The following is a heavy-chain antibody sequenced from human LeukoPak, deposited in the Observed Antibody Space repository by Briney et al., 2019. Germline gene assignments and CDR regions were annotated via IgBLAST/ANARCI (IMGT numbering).Heavy chain of an antibody. D-gene: IGHD3-16*01. V-gene: IGHV3-7*01. CDR3: ARDGGTDWYDP. CDR1: GFSISGYW. J-gene: IGHJ5*02. Sequence: PGGSLRLSCAASGFSISGYWMTWVRQAPGKGLEWVANIKQDGSVKTYVDSVKSRFSISRDNAKNSLYLQMDSLRVEDTAMYYCARDGGTDWYDPWGQGTLVTVSS. CDR2: IKQDGSVK.